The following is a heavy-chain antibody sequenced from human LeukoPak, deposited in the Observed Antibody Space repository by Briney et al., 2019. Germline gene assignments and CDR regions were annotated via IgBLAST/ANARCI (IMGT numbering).Heavy chain of an antibody. D-gene: IGHD4-17*01. J-gene: IGHJ4*02. V-gene: IGHV3-23*01. Sequence: GSLRLSCATSGFSFSTYTMSWVRQAPGKGLEWISSISVDGGRTTYADSVQGRFTISRDNSKNTLYLQMNSLRAEDTAVYYCAKPSVTSNYFDYWGQGTLVTVSS. CDR2: ISVDGGRT. CDR3: AKPSVTSNYFDY. CDR1: GFSFSTYT.